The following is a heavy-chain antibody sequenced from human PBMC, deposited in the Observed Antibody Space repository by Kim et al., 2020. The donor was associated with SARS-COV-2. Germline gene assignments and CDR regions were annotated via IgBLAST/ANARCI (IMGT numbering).Heavy chain of an antibody. CDR1: GFTFSSYG. J-gene: IGHJ5*02. Sequence: GGSLRLSCAASGFTFSSYGMHWVRQAPGKGLEWVAVISYDGSNKYYADSVKGRFTISRDNSKNTLYLQMNSLRAEDTAVYYCAKSKSGVGATNWFDPWG. CDR2: ISYDGSNK. CDR3: AKSKSGVGATNWFDP. D-gene: IGHD1-26*01. V-gene: IGHV3-30*18.